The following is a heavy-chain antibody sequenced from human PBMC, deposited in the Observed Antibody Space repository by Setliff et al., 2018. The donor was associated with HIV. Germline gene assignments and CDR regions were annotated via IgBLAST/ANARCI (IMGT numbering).Heavy chain of an antibody. Sequence: GASVKVSCKASGDIFSNYAISWVRQAPGQGLEWMGGIIPIFGTASHAQKFQGRVTITTDESTSTAYMELSSLRFEDTAMYYCASAYCSSTGCYVRWGNGMDVWGQGTTVTVSS. CDR3: ASAYCSSTGCYVRWGNGMDV. CDR2: IIPIFGTA. V-gene: IGHV1-69*05. J-gene: IGHJ6*02. D-gene: IGHD2-2*01. CDR1: GDIFSNYA.